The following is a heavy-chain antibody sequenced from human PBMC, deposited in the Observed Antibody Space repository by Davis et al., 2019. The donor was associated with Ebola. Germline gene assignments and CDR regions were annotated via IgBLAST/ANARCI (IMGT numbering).Heavy chain of an antibody. CDR1: GFIFDDHA. CDR2: ISWSSDRK. CDR3: AKGNSSGWYGYYYYGMDV. Sequence: PGGSLRLSCVVSGFIFDDHAMQWVRQVPGKGLEWVSGISWSSDRKVYAASVKGRFTISRDSAKNSLYLQMNSLRAEDTALYYCAKGNSSGWYGYYYYGMDVWGQGTTVTVSS. D-gene: IGHD6-19*01. V-gene: IGHV3-9*01. J-gene: IGHJ6*02.